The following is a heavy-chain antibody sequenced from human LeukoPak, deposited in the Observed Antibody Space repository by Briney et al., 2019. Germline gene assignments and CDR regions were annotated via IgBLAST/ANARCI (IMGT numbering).Heavy chain of an antibody. J-gene: IGHJ5*02. Sequence: GGSLRLSCTVSGFTVTSTHMDWVRQAPGKGPEWVALIYDDGGTVYADSVKGRFTISRDNSKNMVYLQMNSLRPEDSAVYYCARDRAGRRSSWVEFDLWGQGTLITVSS. CDR3: ARDRAGRRSSWVEFDL. V-gene: IGHV3-53*05. D-gene: IGHD3-10*01. CDR1: GFTVTSTH. CDR2: IYDDGGT.